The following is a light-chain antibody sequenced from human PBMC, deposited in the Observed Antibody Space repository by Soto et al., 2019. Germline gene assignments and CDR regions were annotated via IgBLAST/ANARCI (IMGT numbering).Light chain of an antibody. CDR2: GAS. CDR1: QSVSSIY. Sequence: EIVLTQSPGTLSLSPGERATLSCRASQSVSSIYLAWYQQKPGQAPRLLVYGASSRATGIPARFSGSGSGTDFTLTISSLEPEYFAVYFCQQRSNWPTFGQGTRLENK. CDR3: QQRSNWPT. J-gene: IGKJ5*01. V-gene: IGKV3D-20*02.